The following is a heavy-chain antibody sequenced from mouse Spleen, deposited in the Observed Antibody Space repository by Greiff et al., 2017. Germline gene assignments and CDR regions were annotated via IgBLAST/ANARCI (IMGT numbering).Heavy chain of an antibody. Sequence: VQLQQSGPVLVKPGASVKMSCKASGYTFTDYYMNWVKQCHGKSLEWIGVINPYNGGTSYNQKFKGKATLTVDKSSSTAYMELNSLTSEDSAVYYCARQRVRYYYGSTEGYFDVWGTGTTVTVSS. V-gene: IGHV1-19*01. CDR1: GYTFTDYY. D-gene: IGHD1-1*01. CDR3: ARQRVRYYYGSTEGYFDV. J-gene: IGHJ1*03. CDR2: INPYNGGT.